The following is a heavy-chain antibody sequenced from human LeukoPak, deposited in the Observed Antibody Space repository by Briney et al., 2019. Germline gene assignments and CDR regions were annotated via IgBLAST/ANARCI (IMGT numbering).Heavy chain of an antibody. Sequence: SETLSLTCRVYGESFSDYYCAWIRQPPGKGLEWIGELNHVGRTTYNPALKSRVTISADTSKNQFSLKLSSVTAADTAVYYCARVQYFDNGGYWNLDYWGQGTLVTVSS. J-gene: IGHJ4*02. CDR2: LNHVGRT. V-gene: IGHV4-34*01. CDR1: GESFSDYY. CDR3: ARVQYFDNGGYWNLDY. D-gene: IGHD3-22*01.